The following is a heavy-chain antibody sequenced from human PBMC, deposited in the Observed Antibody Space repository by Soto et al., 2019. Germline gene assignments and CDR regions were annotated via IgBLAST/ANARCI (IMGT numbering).Heavy chain of an antibody. CDR3: AKDLLSTVTTLGH. J-gene: IGHJ4*02. CDR1: GYTFSSYV. CDR2: ISGDGTSK. Sequence: EVQLLDSGGGFVQPGGSLRLSCAASGYTFSSYVMTWVRLAPGKGLEWVSSISGDGTSKFYADSVKGRFTISRDNSKNILYLEMDSLRAEDTAVYYCAKDLLSTVTTLGHWGQGTLVTVSA. V-gene: IGHV3-23*01. D-gene: IGHD4-17*01.